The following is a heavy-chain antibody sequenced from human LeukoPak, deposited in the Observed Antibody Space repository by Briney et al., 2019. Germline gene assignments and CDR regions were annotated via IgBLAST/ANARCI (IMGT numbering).Heavy chain of an antibody. V-gene: IGHV1-69*04. CDR3: TRLQNSGYEY. D-gene: IGHD5-12*01. J-gene: IGHJ4*02. CDR2: IIPILGIA. CDR1: GGTFSSYA. Sequence: SVKVSCKASGGTFSSYAISWVRQAPGQGLEWMGRIIPILGIANYAQKFQGRVTITADKSTSTAYMELSSLRSEDTAVYYCTRLQNSGYEYWGQGTLVTVSS.